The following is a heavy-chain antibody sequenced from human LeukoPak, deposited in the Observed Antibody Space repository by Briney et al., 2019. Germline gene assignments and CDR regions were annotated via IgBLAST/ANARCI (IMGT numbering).Heavy chain of an antibody. V-gene: IGHV3-23*01. Sequence: PGGSLRLSCAASGFTFSSYAMSWVRQAPGKGLEWVSAISGSGGSTYYADSVKGRFTISRDNSKNTLYLQMNSLRAEDTAVYYCAKDLLPRDTAMVVDYWGQGTLVTVSS. CDR2: ISGSGGST. J-gene: IGHJ4*02. CDR3: AKDLLPRDTAMVVDY. CDR1: GFTFSSYA. D-gene: IGHD5-18*01.